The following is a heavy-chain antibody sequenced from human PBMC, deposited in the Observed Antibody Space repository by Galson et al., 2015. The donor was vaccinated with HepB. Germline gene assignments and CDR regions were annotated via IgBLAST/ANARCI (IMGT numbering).Heavy chain of an antibody. CDR3: AKGFGSSWYPDGDAFDI. CDR1: GFTFSSYA. J-gene: IGHJ3*02. CDR2: ISGSGGST. D-gene: IGHD6-13*01. V-gene: IGHV3-23*01. Sequence: SLRLSCAASGFTFSSYAMSWVRQAPGKGLEWVSAISGSGGSTYYADSVKGRFTISRDNSKNTLYLQMNSLRAEDTAVYYCAKGFGSSWYPDGDAFDIWGQGTMVTVSS.